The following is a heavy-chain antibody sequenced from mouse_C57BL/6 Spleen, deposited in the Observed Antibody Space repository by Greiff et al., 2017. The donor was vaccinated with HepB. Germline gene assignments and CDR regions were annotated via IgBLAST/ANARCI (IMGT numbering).Heavy chain of an antibody. Sequence: EVKLVESGGGLVKPGGSLKLSCAASGFTFSSYAMSWVRQTPEKRLEWVATISDGGSYTYYPDNVKGRFTISRDNAKNNLYLQMSHLKSEDTAMYYCATYWGGYFDYWGQGTTLTVSS. J-gene: IGHJ2*01. CDR2: ISDGGSYT. V-gene: IGHV5-4*03. CDR1: GFTFSSYA. D-gene: IGHD4-1*01. CDR3: ATYWGGYFDY.